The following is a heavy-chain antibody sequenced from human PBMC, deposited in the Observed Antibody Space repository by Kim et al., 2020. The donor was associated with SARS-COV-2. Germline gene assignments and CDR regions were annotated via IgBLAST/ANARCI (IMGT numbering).Heavy chain of an antibody. CDR1: GFTFSSYW. J-gene: IGHJ6*02. CDR3: ARDQEFVSSWYKGPEYYYYGMDV. Sequence: GGSLRLSCAASGFTFSSYWMHWVRQAPGKGLVWVSRINSDGSSTSYADSVKGRFTISRDNAKNTLYLQMNSLRAEDTAVYYCARDQEFVSSWYKGPEYYYYGMDVWGQGTTVTVSS. V-gene: IGHV3-74*01. CDR2: INSDGSST. D-gene: IGHD6-13*01.